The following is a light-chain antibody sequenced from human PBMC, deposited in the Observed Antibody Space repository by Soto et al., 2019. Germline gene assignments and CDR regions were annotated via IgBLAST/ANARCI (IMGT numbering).Light chain of an antibody. J-gene: IGKJ3*01. CDR3: QESYNTLTFT. Sequence: DIQMTQSPSTLPASVGDRVTITCRASQSISSWLAWYQQKPGKAPKLLIFAASNLQSGVPSRFSGSGSGTDFTLTISSLQPEDFATYYCQESYNTLTFTLGPGTKVDIK. CDR2: AAS. V-gene: IGKV1-39*01. CDR1: QSISSW.